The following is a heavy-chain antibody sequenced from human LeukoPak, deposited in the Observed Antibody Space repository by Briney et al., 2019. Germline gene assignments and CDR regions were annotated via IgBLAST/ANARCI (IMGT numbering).Heavy chain of an antibody. J-gene: IGHJ4*02. CDR3: AKVTSDY. CDR2: IYHSGST. CDR1: GYSISSGYY. D-gene: IGHD3-10*01. Sequence: SETLSLTCAVSGYSISSGYYWGWIRQPPGKGLEWIGSIYHSGSTYYNPSLKSRVTISVDTSKNQLSLKLSSVTAADTAVYYCAKVTSDYWGQGTLVTVSS. V-gene: IGHV4-38-2*01.